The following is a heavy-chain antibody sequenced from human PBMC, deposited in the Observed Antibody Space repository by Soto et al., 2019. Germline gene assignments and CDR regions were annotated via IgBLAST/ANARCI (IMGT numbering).Heavy chain of an antibody. J-gene: IGHJ4*02. V-gene: IGHV3-7*03. Sequence: QPGGSLRLSCAASGFPFNDYWMSWVRQAPGKGLEWVASIKQDGSVKYYVDYVKGRFTVSRDNAKNSLYLQMNSLRADDTAVYYCARDQDSSSSNPFRFDSWGQGALVTVSS. D-gene: IGHD6-6*01. CDR1: GFPFNDYW. CDR2: IKQDGSVK. CDR3: ARDQDSSSSNPFRFDS.